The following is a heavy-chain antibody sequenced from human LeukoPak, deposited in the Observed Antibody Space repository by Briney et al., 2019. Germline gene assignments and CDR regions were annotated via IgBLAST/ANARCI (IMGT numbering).Heavy chain of an antibody. D-gene: IGHD7-27*01. J-gene: IGHJ6*03. CDR1: GFTFSSYS. Sequence: PGGSLRLSCAASGFTFSSYSMNWVRQAPGKGLEWVSSISSSSYIYYADSVKGRFTISRDNAKNSLYLQMNSLRAEDTAVYYCARGMGISNMDVWGKGTTVTVSS. CDR2: ISSSSYI. V-gene: IGHV3-21*01. CDR3: ARGMGISNMDV.